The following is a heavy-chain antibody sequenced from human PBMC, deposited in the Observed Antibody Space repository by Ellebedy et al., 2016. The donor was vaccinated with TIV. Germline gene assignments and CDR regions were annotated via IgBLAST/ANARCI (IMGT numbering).Heavy chain of an antibody. Sequence: PGGSLRLSCAAWGFSFSNFWMSWVRQAPGKGLEWISSITKSGDYMYYADSVKGRFTISRDNARNSLDLQMNSLRADDTAVYYCARDTAMDYWGQGTLVTVSS. J-gene: IGHJ4*02. D-gene: IGHD5-18*01. CDR2: ITKSGDYM. V-gene: IGHV3-21*01. CDR3: ARDTAMDY. CDR1: GFSFSNFW.